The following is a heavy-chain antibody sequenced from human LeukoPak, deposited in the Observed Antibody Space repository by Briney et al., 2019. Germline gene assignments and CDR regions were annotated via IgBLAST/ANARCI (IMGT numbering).Heavy chain of an antibody. V-gene: IGHV3-23*01. Sequence: GSSLRSSSGASGSTFSSYALSWFRRPPGKGLEGWAGSVGTSGSTCYDDSVKGRFTVSRDNSKNTLSLKMNSLTAEDTAVYYCARTYFNKTSGSFGWWFDPWGQGTLVTVSS. D-gene: IGHD6-25*01. CDR3: ARTYFNKTSGSFGWWFDP. J-gene: IGHJ5*02. CDR2: SVGTSGST. CDR1: GSTFSSYA.